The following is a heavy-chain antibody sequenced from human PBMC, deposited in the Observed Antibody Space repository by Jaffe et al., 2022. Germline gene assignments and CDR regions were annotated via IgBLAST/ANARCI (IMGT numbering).Heavy chain of an antibody. CDR1: GGTFSSYA. V-gene: IGHV1-69*01. D-gene: IGHD5-12*01. CDR2: IIPIFGTA. CDR3: ASCSGYDLAVGPYYYYYYYMDV. Sequence: QVQLVQSGAEVKKPGSSVKVSCKASGGTFSSYAISWVRQAPGQGLEWMGGIIPIFGTANYAQKFQGRVTITADESTSTAYMELSSLRSEDTAVYYCASCSGYDLAVGPYYYYYYYMDVWGKGTTVTVSS. J-gene: IGHJ6*03.